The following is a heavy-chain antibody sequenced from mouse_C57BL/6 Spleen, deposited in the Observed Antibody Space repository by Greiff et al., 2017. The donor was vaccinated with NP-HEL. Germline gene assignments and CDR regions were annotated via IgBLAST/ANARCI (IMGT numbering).Heavy chain of an antibody. Sequence: EVKLVESEGGLVQPGSSMKLSCTASGFTFSDYYMAWVRQVPEKGLEWVANINYDGSSTYYLDSLKSRFIISRDNAKNILYLQMSSLKSEDTATYYCARDRITTVVDGWYFDVWGTGTTVTVSS. CDR3: ARDRITTVVDGWYFDV. CDR1: GFTFSDYY. CDR2: INYDGSST. J-gene: IGHJ1*03. V-gene: IGHV5-16*01. D-gene: IGHD1-1*01.